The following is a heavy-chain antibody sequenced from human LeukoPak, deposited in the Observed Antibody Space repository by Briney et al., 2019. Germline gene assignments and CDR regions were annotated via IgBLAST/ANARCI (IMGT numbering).Heavy chain of an antibody. Sequence: SVKVSCKASGGTFSSYAISWVRQAPGQGLEWMGGIIPIFGTANYAQKFQGRVTITADESTSTAYMELGSLRSEDTAVYYCARAGRITIFGVVNENWFDPWGQGTLVTVSS. CDR3: ARAGRITIFGVVNENWFDP. CDR1: GGTFSSYA. D-gene: IGHD3-3*01. J-gene: IGHJ5*02. CDR2: IIPIFGTA. V-gene: IGHV1-69*01.